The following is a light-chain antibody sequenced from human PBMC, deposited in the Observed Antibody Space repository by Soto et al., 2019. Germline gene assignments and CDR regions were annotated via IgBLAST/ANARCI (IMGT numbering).Light chain of an antibody. CDR1: SSDVGGHNY. CDR3: SSTAGNNNLV. Sequence: QSALTQSPSASGSPGQSVTISFTGTSSDVGGHNYVSWYQHHPGKAPKLIIYEVSKRPSGVPDRFSGSKSGNTASLTVSGLQAEDEAVYYCSSTAGNNNLVFGGGTKVTVL. J-gene: IGLJ3*02. V-gene: IGLV2-8*01. CDR2: EVS.